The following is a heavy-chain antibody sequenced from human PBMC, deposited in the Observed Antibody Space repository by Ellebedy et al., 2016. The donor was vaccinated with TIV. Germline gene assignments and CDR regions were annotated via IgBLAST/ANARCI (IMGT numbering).Heavy chain of an antibody. CDR3: ARDMVQGMVARYLWFDY. J-gene: IGHJ4*02. V-gene: IGHV1-18*04. D-gene: IGHD3-10*01. CDR2: ISAYTGDT. CDR1: GYSFMTFG. Sequence: ASVKVSCKTTGYSFMTFGISWVRQAPGQGLEWMGWISAYTGDTEFAQKMQGRVTLTTDSSTNIAYMELRSLRSDDTAVYYCARDMVQGMVARYLWFDYWGQGTLVTVSS.